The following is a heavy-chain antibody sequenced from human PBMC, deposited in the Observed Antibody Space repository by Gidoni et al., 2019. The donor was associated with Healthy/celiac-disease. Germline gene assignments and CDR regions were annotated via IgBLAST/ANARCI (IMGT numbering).Heavy chain of an antibody. D-gene: IGHD3-10*01. J-gene: IGHJ4*02. CDR3: AKDLTVSGFGEFFDY. Sequence: EVQLLESGGGLVQPGGSLRLSCAASGFPFSSYAMRWVRQAPGKGLEWVSAISGSGGSTYYADSVKGRFTISRDNSKNTLYLQMNSLRAEDTAVYYCAKDLTVSGFGEFFDYWGQGTLVTVSS. CDR2: ISGSGGST. V-gene: IGHV3-23*01. CDR1: GFPFSSYA.